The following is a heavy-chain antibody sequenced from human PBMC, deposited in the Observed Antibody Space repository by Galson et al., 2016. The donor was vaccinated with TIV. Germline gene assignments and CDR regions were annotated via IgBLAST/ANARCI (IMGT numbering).Heavy chain of an antibody. D-gene: IGHD5-18*01. V-gene: IGHV1-69*13. Sequence: SVKVSCKASGGTFSSYVIKWVRQAPGQGLEWMGEIIPMFGTANYAQKFQGRVTITADESTSTAYMELSSLRSEDTAMYYCATDRNTALDTYHAYYGMDAWGQGTAVIVSS. CDR3: ATDRNTALDTYHAYYGMDA. J-gene: IGHJ6*02. CDR1: GGTFSSYV. CDR2: IIPMFGTA.